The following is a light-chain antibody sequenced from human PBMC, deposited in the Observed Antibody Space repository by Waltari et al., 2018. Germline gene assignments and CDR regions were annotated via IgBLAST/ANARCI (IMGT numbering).Light chain of an antibody. V-gene: IGKV3-20*01. Sequence: EIVLTQSPGTLSLSPGERATLSCSASESVSASYLAWYQQKPGQAPRLLIYGASSRATGIPDRFSGGGSGTDFTLTISRLEPEDFAIYYCQYYGSSPVTFGGGTKVEI. J-gene: IGKJ4*01. CDR1: ESVSASY. CDR3: QYYGSSPVT. CDR2: GAS.